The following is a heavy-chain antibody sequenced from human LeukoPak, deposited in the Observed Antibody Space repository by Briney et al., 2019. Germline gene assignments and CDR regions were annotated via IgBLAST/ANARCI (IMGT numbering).Heavy chain of an antibody. J-gene: IGHJ6*03. CDR2: IYSGGST. D-gene: IGHD5-12*01. CDR1: GFTVSSNY. CDR3: ALATIFGAYYYYYMDA. V-gene: IGHV3-53*01. Sequence: GGSLRLSCAASGFTVSSNYMSWVRQAPGKGLEWVSVIYSGGSTYYADSVKGRFTISRDNSKNTLYLQMNSLRAEDTAVYYCALATIFGAYYYYYMDAWGKGTTVTVSS.